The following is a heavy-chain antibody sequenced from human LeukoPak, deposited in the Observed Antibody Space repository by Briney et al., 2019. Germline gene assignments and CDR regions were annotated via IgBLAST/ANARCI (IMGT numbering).Heavy chain of an antibody. CDR1: GGSFSGYY. CDR3: ASASNYGSGNYYYYMDV. Sequence: PSETLSLTCAVYGGSFSGYYWIWIRQPPGKGLEWIGEINHSGSTNYNPSLKSRVTISVDTSKNQFSLKLSSVTAADTAVYYCASASNYGSGNYYYYMDVWGKGTTVTVSS. J-gene: IGHJ6*03. CDR2: INHSGST. V-gene: IGHV4-34*01. D-gene: IGHD3-10*01.